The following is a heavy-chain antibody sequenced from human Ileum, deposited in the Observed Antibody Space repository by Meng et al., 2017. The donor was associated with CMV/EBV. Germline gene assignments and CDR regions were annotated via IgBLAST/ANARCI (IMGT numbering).Heavy chain of an antibody. J-gene: IGHJ4*02. CDR2: IKEDGSKK. CDR3: ARDPVRGGDLDN. Sequence: GGSLRLSCAASGFTFSTYWMSWVRQTPGKGLEWVANIKEDGSKKYYVDSVKGRFTISRDNAKSSLFLQMNSLRVEDTAVYYCARDPVRGGDLDNWGQGTRVTVSS. V-gene: IGHV3-7*01. D-gene: IGHD2-21*02. CDR1: GFTFSTYW.